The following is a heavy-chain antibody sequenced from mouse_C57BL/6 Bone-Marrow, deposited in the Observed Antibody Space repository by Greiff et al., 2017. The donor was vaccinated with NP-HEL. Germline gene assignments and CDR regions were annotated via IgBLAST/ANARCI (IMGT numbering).Heavy chain of an antibody. CDR3: AREGNRGYFDV. J-gene: IGHJ1*03. CDR1: GYSITSGYY. CDR2: ISYDGSN. V-gene: IGHV3-6*01. D-gene: IGHD5-2*01. Sequence: EVQLQQSGPGLVKPSQSLSLTCSVTGYSITSGYYWNWIRQFPGNKLEWMGYISYDGSNNYNPSLKNRISITRDTSKNQFFLKLNSVTTEDTATYYCAREGNRGYFDVWGTGTTVTVSS.